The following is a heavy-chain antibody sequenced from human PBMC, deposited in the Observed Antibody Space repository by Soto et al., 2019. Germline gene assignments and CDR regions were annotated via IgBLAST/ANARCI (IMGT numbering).Heavy chain of an antibody. CDR2: ISSGGSAV. V-gene: IGHV3-48*03. Sequence: GGSLRLSCAASGLTLSSNEMNWVRQAPGKGLEWVSYISSGGSAVYYADSVKGRFTISRDNAKNSLHLQMNSLGVEDTAVYYCARGSRGHTCASAPFFDYWGQGTLVTVSS. CDR3: ARGSRGHTCASAPFFDY. D-gene: IGHD3-10*01. J-gene: IGHJ4*02. CDR1: GLTLSSNE.